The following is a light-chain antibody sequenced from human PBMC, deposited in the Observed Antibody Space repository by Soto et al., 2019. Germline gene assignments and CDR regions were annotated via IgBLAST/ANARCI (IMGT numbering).Light chain of an antibody. J-gene: IGKJ5*01. V-gene: IGKV3-15*01. CDR1: QSVSNN. CDR2: GTS. Sequence: TQSPGPLSLSPGERATLSCRASQSVSNNLAWYQQKPGQAPRLLIYGTSTRATGFPARFSGSGSGSEFTLTISSLQSEDFAVYYCQQYNNWPLTFGQGTRLEIK. CDR3: QQYNNWPLT.